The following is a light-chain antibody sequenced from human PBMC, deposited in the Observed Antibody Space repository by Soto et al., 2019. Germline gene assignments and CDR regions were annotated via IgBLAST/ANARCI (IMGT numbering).Light chain of an antibody. CDR3: VSYIESSLTHWV. J-gene: IGLJ3*02. Sequence: QSVLTQPASVSGSPGQSITISCTGTYTDVGGYNRVSWYQHHAGKGPKMLIFEVDNRPSGISDRFSGSKSGDTASLTISDLQAEEEADYYCVSYIESSLTHWVFGGGTKLTVL. V-gene: IGLV2-14*01. CDR2: EVD. CDR1: YTDVGGYNR.